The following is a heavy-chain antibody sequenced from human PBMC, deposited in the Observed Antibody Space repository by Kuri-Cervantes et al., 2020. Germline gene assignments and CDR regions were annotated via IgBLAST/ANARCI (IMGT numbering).Heavy chain of an antibody. CDR3: ARDSSQTPLEGPGYGMDV. CDR2: INPSGGST. J-gene: IGHJ6*02. CDR1: GYTFTGYY. D-gene: IGHD2/OR15-2a*01. V-gene: IGHV1-46*01. Sequence: ASVKVSCKASGYTFTGYYMHWVRQAPGQGLEWMGIINPSGGSTSYAQKFQGRVTMTRDTPTSTVYMELSSLRSEDTAVYYCARDSSQTPLEGPGYGMDVWGQGTTVTVSS.